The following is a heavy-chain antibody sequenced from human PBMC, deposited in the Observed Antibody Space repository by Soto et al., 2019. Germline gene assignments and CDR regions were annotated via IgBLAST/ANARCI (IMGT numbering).Heavy chain of an antibody. CDR1: GGSISSGGYY. V-gene: IGHV4-31*03. Sequence: QVQLQESGPGLVKPSQTLSLTCTVSGGSISSGGYYWSWIRQHPVKGLEWIGYIYYSGSTYYNPSLKSRVTISVDTSKNQFSLQLSSVTAADTAVYYCARGVTMVRGVIHTPYFDYWGQGTLVTVSS. D-gene: IGHD3-10*01. CDR2: IYYSGST. J-gene: IGHJ4*02. CDR3: ARGVTMVRGVIHTPYFDY.